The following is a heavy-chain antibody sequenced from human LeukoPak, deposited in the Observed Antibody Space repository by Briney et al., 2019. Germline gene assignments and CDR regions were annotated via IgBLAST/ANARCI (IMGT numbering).Heavy chain of an antibody. CDR3: ARWADY. V-gene: IGHV4-30-2*01. CDR1: GGSISSAGYY. CDR2: IYHDGTT. Sequence: SETLSLTCTVSGGSISSAGYYWTWIRQPPGTGLEWIGYIYHDGTTYYSPSLKSRVTISVDRSKNQFSLRLTSVTAADTAVYYRARWADYWGQGTLVTVSS. J-gene: IGHJ4*02.